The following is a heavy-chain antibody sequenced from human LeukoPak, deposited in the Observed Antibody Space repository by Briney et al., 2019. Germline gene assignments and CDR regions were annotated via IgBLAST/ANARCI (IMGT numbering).Heavy chain of an antibody. Sequence: PGGSLRLSCAASGFTFSDYYMSWIRQAPGKGLEWVSYISSSGSTIYXAXXXXGRFTISRDNAKNSLYLQMNSLRAEDTAVYYCXXXXXYFXXXXIDYWGQGTLVTVSS. J-gene: IGHJ4*02. V-gene: IGHV3-11*01. CDR2: ISSSGSTI. CDR1: GFTFSDYY. D-gene: IGHD3-9*01. CDR3: XXXXXYFXXXXIDY.